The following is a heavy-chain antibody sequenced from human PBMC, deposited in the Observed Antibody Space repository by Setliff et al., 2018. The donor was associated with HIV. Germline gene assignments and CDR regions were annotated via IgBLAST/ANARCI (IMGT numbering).Heavy chain of an antibody. CDR1: GGSISSGSYY. Sequence: PSETLSLTCPVSGGSISSGSYYWSWIRQPAGKGLEWTGHIYPSGSTNYNPSLKSRVTISVDTSKNQFALKLNSVTAADTAMYYCALGSSGYPFDHWGQGTLVTVSS. CDR2: IYPSGST. J-gene: IGHJ4*02. V-gene: IGHV4-61*09. CDR3: ALGSSGYPFDH. D-gene: IGHD3-22*01.